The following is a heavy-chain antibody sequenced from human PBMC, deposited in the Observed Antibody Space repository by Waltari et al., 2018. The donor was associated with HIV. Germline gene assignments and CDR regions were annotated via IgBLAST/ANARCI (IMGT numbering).Heavy chain of an antibody. CDR3: ADCNGGNCYPEH. V-gene: IGHV1-2*02. J-gene: IGHJ1*01. CDR1: GYTFTGYY. D-gene: IGHD2-15*01. CDR2: INPNSGGS. Sequence: QVQLVQSGAEVKEPGASVKVSCTASGYTFTGYYIHWVRQAPGQGLDWMGWINPNSGGSNYAQKVQGRVTMTRDTSINTVYLELSRLRSDDAAFYYCADCNGGNCYPEHWGQGTLVTVSS.